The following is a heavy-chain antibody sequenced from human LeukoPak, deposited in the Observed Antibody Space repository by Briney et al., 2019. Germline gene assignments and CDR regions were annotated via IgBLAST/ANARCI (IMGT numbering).Heavy chain of an antibody. CDR1: GYTFTSYG. J-gene: IGHJ4*02. D-gene: IGHD3-9*01. CDR3: ASINILTAYFDY. V-gene: IGHV1-2*02. CDR2: INPNSGGT. Sequence: AASVKVSCKASGYTFTSYGISWVRQAPGQGLEWMGWINPNSGGTNYAQKFQGRVTMTRDTSISTAYMELSRLRSDDTAVYYCASINILTAYFDYWGQGTLVTVSS.